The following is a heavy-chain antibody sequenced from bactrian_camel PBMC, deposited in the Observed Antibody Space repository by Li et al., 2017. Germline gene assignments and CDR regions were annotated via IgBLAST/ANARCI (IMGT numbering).Heavy chain of an antibody. D-gene: IGHD2*01. V-gene: IGHV3-2*01. CDR2: IYTGGST. CDR1: GFTFSNYY. Sequence: HVQLVESGGGLVQPGGSLRLSCAASGFTFSNYYMSWDRQAPGKGLEWVSSIYTGGSTYHAASVKGRATVSRINAYNTLHLQLIRLKPEDTAIYYCAKGPGYYSEWDAWGQGTQVTVS. J-gene: IGHJ6*01. CDR3: AKGPGYYSEWDA.